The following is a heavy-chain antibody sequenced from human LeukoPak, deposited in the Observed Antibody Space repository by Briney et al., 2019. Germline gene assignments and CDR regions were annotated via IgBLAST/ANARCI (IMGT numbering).Heavy chain of an antibody. J-gene: IGHJ4*02. CDR3: ARRNIYDIAAAENDY. D-gene: IGHD6-13*01. Sequence: SETLSLTCTVSGGSISSSSYYWGWIRQPPGKGLEWIGSIYSSGSTYYNPSLKSRVTISVDTSKNQFSLKLSSVTAADTAVYYCARRNIYDIAAAENDYWGQGTLVTVSS. V-gene: IGHV4-39*01. CDR2: IYSSGST. CDR1: GGSISSSSYY.